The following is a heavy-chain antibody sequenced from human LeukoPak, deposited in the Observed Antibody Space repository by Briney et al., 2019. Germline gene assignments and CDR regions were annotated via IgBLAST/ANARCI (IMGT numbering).Heavy chain of an antibody. CDR2: ISYDGSNK. D-gene: IGHD1-7*01. CDR3: AKDSWNYFLGGSRPRHFDY. J-gene: IGHJ4*02. CDR1: GFTFSSYG. Sequence: GRSLRLSCAASGFTFSSYGMHWVRQAAGKGLEWVAVISYDGSNKYYTDSVKGRFTISRDNSKNTLYLQVNSLRAEDTAVYYCAKDSWNYFLGGSRPRHFDYWGQGTLVTVSS. V-gene: IGHV3-30*18.